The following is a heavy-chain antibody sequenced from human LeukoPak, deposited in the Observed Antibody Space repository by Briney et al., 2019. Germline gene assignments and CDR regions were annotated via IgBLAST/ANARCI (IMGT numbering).Heavy chain of an antibody. CDR3: ARGGGMTTVTDFDY. J-gene: IGHJ4*02. V-gene: IGHV1-2*02. CDR1: GYTLTGYY. D-gene: IGHD4-17*01. CDR2: INPNSGGT. Sequence: ASVKVSCKASGYTLTGYYMHWVRQAPGQGLEWMGWINPNSGGTNYAQKFQGRVTMTRDTSISTAYMELSRLRSDDTAVYYCARGGGMTTVTDFDYWGQGTLVTVSS.